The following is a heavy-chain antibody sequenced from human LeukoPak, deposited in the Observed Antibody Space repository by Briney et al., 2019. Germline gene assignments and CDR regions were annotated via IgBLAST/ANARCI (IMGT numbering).Heavy chain of an antibody. J-gene: IGHJ3*02. V-gene: IGHV3-74*01. Sequence: QPGESLRLSCAASGFTFSSSWMHWVRQAPGKGLVWVSRVNSDASTTSYADSVKGRFTISRDNAKNTLYLQMNSLRAEDTAVYYCARSSAYYNEADIWGQGTMVTVSS. CDR1: GFTFSSSW. CDR3: ARSSAYYNEADI. D-gene: IGHD3-9*01. CDR2: VNSDASTT.